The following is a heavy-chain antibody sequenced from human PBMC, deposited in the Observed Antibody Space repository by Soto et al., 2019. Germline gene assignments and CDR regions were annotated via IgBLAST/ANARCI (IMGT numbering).Heavy chain of an antibody. CDR2: ISSGGDRT. CDR1: GFAFTNYA. CDR3: AHKAYSGGISPWDY. V-gene: IGHV3-23*01. D-gene: IGHD2-15*01. Sequence: EVQLLESGGDLVQPGGSLRLSCAASGFAFTNYAMSWVRQGPEKGLEWVSTISSGGDRTYYADSVKGRFTISRDNSKHTLSLQMNSLRPEDSAVYYCAHKAYSGGISPWDYWGQGTLVTVSS. J-gene: IGHJ4*02.